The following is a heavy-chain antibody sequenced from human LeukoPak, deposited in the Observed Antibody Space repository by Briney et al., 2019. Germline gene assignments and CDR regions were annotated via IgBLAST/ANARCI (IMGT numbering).Heavy chain of an antibody. CDR2: ISSSSSYI. Sequence: NPGGSLRLSCAASGFTFSSYSTNWVRQAPGKGLEWVSSISSSSSYIYYADSVKGRFTISRDNATNSLHLQMNSLRAEDTAVYYCARAYDSSGYKDYWGQGTLVTVSS. V-gene: IGHV3-21*01. CDR3: ARAYDSSGYKDY. D-gene: IGHD3-22*01. CDR1: GFTFSSYS. J-gene: IGHJ4*02.